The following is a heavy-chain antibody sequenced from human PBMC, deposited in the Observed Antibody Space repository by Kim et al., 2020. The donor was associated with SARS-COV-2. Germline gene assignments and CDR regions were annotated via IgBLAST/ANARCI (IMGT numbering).Heavy chain of an antibody. V-gene: IGHV4-39*01. D-gene: IGHD3-22*01. CDR2: IYYSGST. J-gene: IGHJ6*02. CDR3: ATDYDSSGYYYYYYGMDV. CDR1: GGSISSSSYY. Sequence: SETLSLTCTVSGGSISSSSYYWGWIRQPPGKGLEWIGSIYYSGSTYYNPSLKSRVTISVDTSKNQFSLKLSSVTAADTAVYYCATDYDSSGYYYYYYGMDVWGQGTTVTVSS.